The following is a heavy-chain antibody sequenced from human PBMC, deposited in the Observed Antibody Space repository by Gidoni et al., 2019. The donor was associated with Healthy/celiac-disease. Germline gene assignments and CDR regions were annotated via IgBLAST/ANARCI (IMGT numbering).Heavy chain of an antibody. Sequence: QVQLQQWGAGLLKPSETLSLTCAVYGGSFSGYYWSWIRQPPGKGLEWIGEINHSGSTNYNPSLKSRVTISVDTSKNQFSLKLSSVTAADTAVYYCARGLPPTPKVRYSSGSGRFDPWGQGTLVTVSS. D-gene: IGHD6-19*01. CDR3: ARGLPPTPKVRYSSGSGRFDP. V-gene: IGHV4-34*01. CDR1: GGSFSGYY. CDR2: INHSGST. J-gene: IGHJ5*02.